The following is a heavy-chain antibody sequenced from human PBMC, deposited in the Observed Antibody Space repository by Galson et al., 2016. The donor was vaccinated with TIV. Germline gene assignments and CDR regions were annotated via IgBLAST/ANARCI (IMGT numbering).Heavy chain of an antibody. CDR1: GFTFSAYG. D-gene: IGHD4-17*01. CDR3: ARDPRLYGDYSLGYFDY. J-gene: IGHJ4*02. CDR2: IWFDGSIE. V-gene: IGHV3-33*01. Sequence: SLRLSCAASGFTFSAYGMHWVRQAPGKGLEWVAVIWFDGSIEYCADSVKGRFTISRDNSKNTLSLQMNSLRAEDTAVYYCARDPRLYGDYSLGYFDYWGQGTLVTVSS.